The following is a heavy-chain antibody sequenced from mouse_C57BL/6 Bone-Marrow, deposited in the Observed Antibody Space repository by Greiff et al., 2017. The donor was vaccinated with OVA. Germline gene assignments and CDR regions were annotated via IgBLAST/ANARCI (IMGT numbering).Heavy chain of an antibody. CDR3: ARWGHYYGSSGWYFDV. D-gene: IGHD1-1*01. CDR2: IYPRSGNT. Sequence: QVQLKESGAELARPGASVKLSCKASGYTFTSYGISWVKQRTGQGLEWIGEIYPRSGNTYYNEKFKGKATLTADKSSSTAYMELRSLTSEDSAVYFCARWGHYYGSSGWYFDVWGTGTTVTVSS. J-gene: IGHJ1*03. CDR1: GYTFTSYG. V-gene: IGHV1-81*01.